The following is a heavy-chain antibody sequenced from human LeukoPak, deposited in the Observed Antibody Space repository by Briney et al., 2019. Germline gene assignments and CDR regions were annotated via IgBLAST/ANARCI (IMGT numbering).Heavy chain of an antibody. Sequence: GASVRVSCKASGYTFTERGISWMRHVPGQGLEWMGWISATSGNTYYAQTFQDRVTMTTDASTSTAYMELRDLTADDTAVYYCGKGSTGWSRDRWGQGTPVTVSS. CDR2: ISATSGNT. J-gene: IGHJ5*02. D-gene: IGHD6-19*01. CDR1: GYTFTERG. V-gene: IGHV1-18*01. CDR3: GKGSTGWSRDR.